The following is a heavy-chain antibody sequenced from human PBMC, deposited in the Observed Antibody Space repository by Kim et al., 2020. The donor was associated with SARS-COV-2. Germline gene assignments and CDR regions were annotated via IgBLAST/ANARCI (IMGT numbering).Heavy chain of an antibody. V-gene: IGHV3-30*02. J-gene: IGHJ6*02. Sequence: SVKGRFTISKDKSKTALYLQMNSLRAEDTAVYYCAKLSGTTSDYYYGMDVWGQGTTVTVSS. CDR3: AKLSGTTSDYYYGMDV. D-gene: IGHD1-20*01.